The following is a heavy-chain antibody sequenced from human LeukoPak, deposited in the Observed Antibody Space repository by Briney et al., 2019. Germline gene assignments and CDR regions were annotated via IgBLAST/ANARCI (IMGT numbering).Heavy chain of an antibody. J-gene: IGHJ6*03. CDR3: ARDNVAVAGTDYYYMDV. CDR1: GFTFSSYW. Sequence: GGSLRLSCAASGFTFSSYWMSWVRQAPGKGLEWVANIKQDGSEKYYVASVKGRFTISRDNAKNSLYLQMNSLRAEDTAVYYCARDNVAVAGTDYYYMDVWGKGTTVTISS. CDR2: IKQDGSEK. V-gene: IGHV3-7*01. D-gene: IGHD6-19*01.